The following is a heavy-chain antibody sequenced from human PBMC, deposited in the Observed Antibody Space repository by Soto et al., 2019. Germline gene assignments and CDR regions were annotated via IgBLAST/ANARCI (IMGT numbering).Heavy chain of an antibody. J-gene: IGHJ6*02. D-gene: IGHD3-3*01. CDR2: ISTDNGNT. Sequence: GASVKVSCKASGYTFTSSGISWVRQAPGQGLEWMGWISTDNGNTNYAQHLQGRVSVTTDTSTSTAYMDLRSLRSDDTAVYYCARDQGITTFGVYSMYYYGMDVWGQGTTVTVSS. V-gene: IGHV1-18*01. CDR3: ARDQGITTFGVYSMYYYGMDV. CDR1: GYTFTSSG.